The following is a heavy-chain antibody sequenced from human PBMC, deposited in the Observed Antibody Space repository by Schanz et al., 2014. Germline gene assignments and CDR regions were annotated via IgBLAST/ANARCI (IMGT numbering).Heavy chain of an antibody. V-gene: IGHV1-18*01. CDR2: INPSVGNT. D-gene: IGHD3-9*01. CDR3: AKVDRTRYYAMDV. Sequence: QGQLVQSGAEVKKPGASATVSCKASGYTFNNHGISWVRQAPGQGLEWMGLINPSVGNTNYAQKFQGRVTMTADKSTSTVYMEVSGLRSEDTAVYYCAKVDRTRYYAMDVWGQGTTVTVSS. J-gene: IGHJ6*02. CDR1: GYTFNNHG.